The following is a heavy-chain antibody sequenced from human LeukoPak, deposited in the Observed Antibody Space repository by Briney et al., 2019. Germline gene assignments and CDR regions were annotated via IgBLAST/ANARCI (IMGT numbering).Heavy chain of an antibody. CDR1: GFTFSSYA. J-gene: IGHJ6*02. D-gene: IGHD6-6*01. CDR3: AKGYSSSSGLYYYYGMDV. CDR2: ISWNSGSI. V-gene: IGHV3-9*01. Sequence: GGSLRLSCAASGFTFSSYAMSWVRQAPGKGLEWVSGISWNSGSIGYADSVKGRFTISRDNAKNSLYLQMNSLRAEDTALYYCAKGYSSSSGLYYYYGMDVWGQGTTVTVSS.